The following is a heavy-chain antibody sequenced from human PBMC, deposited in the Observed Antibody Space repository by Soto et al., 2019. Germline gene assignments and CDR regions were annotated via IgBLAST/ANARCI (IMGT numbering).Heavy chain of an antibody. CDR1: GYTFTGYY. CDR2: INPNSGGT. Sequence: GASVKVSCKASGYTFTGYYMHWVRQAPGQGLEWMGWINPNSGGTNYAQKFQGWVTMTRDTSISTAYMELSRLRSDDTAVYYCARAPRDFWVFDYWGQRTLVTVSS. V-gene: IGHV1-2*04. J-gene: IGHJ4*02. CDR3: ARAPRDFWVFDY. D-gene: IGHD3-3*01.